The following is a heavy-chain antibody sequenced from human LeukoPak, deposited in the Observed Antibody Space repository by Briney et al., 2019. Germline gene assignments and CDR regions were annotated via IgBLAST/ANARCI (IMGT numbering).Heavy chain of an antibody. CDR1: GGSISSGSYY. CDR2: IYTSGST. Sequence: SQTLSLTCTVSGGSISSGSYYWSWIRQPAGKGLEWIGRIYTSGSTNYNPSLKSRVTISVDTSKNQFSLKLSSVTAADTAVYYCARVREGNFDLYDYWGQGTLVTVSS. D-gene: IGHD3-9*01. CDR3: ARVREGNFDLYDY. V-gene: IGHV4-61*02. J-gene: IGHJ4*02.